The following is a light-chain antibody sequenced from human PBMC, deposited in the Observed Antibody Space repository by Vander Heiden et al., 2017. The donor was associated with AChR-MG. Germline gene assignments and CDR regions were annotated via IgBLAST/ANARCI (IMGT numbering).Light chain of an antibody. CDR1: QGISNS. J-gene: IGKJ4*01. CDR3: QQYYSTPLT. Sequence: DIPIPQSTSSLPASVGDRVTITCRASQGISNSLAWYQQKPGKAPKLLLYAASRLESGVPSRFSGSGSGTDYTLTISSLQPEDFATYYCQQYYSTPLTFGGGTKVEMK. V-gene: IGKV1-NL1*01. CDR2: AAS.